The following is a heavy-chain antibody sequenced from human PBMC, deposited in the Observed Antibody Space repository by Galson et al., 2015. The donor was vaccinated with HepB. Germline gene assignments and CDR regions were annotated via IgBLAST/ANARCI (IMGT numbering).Heavy chain of an antibody. CDR3: ARDRVTHFLAAAGTYYYGMDV. Sequence: CAISGDSVSSNSAAWNWIRQSPSRGLEWLGRTYYRSKWYNDYAVSVKSRITINPDTSKNQFSLQLNSVTPEDTAVYYCARDRVTHFLAAAGTYYYGMDVWGQGTTVTVSS. J-gene: IGHJ6*02. V-gene: IGHV6-1*01. CDR2: TYYRSKWYN. D-gene: IGHD6-13*01. CDR1: GDSVSSNSAA.